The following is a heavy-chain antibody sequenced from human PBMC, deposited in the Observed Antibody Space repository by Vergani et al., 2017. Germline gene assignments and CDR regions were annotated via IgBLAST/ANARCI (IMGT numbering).Heavy chain of an antibody. CDR1: GESFSSFY. Sequence: QVQLQQWGAGVVKPSGTLSLTCAVFGESFSSFYWSWIRQPPGKGLEWIGEINNDGHTNHNPSLESRVTVSRYTAKNQFSLNLMSVTAADTAMYYCAVRPRVNLVGGGIVTKRTFDYWSQGSLVTVSS. D-gene: IGHD3-10*01. CDR2: INNDGHT. V-gene: IGHV4-34*02. J-gene: IGHJ4*02. CDR3: AVRPRVNLVGGGIVTKRTFDY.